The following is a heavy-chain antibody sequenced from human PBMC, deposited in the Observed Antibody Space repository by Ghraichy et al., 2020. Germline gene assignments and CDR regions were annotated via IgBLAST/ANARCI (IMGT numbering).Heavy chain of an antibody. CDR3: AKDTAATGDLDY. J-gene: IGHJ4*02. D-gene: IGHD7-27*01. Sequence: GGSLRLSCAGSGFTFDGYTMHWVRQTPGKGLEWVSFISWDGGSTYYADSVKGRFTISRDNSKNSLYLQMNSLRTEDTALYYCAKDTAATGDLDYWGQGTLVTVSS. CDR2: ISWDGGST. CDR1: GFTFDGYT. V-gene: IGHV3-43*01.